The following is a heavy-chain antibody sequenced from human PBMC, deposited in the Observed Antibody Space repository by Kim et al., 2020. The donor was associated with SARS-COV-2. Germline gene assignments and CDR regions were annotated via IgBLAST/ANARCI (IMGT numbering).Heavy chain of an antibody. CDR2: IGTAGDT. CDR3: ARAEWGGGAAQSGYYFDY. D-gene: IGHD2-15*01. V-gene: IGHV3-13*01. Sequence: GGSLRLSCAASGFTFSSYDMHWVRQATGKGLEWVSAIGTAGDTYYPGSVKGRFTISRENAKNSLYLQMNSLRAGDTAVYYCARAEWGGGAAQSGYYFDYWGQGTLVTVSS. CDR1: GFTFSSYD. J-gene: IGHJ4*02.